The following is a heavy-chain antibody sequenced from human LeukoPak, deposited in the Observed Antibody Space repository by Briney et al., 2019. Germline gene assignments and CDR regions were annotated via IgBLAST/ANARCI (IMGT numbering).Heavy chain of an antibody. V-gene: IGHV4-38-2*02. CDR1: NYSISSGDY. CDR2: IYHSGST. CDR3: ARSTDYDSSGYYYPTYYYFDY. Sequence: SETLSLTCTVSNYSISSGDYWGWIRQPPGKGLEWIGNIYHSGSTYYNPSLKSRVTISVDTSKNQFSLKLSSVTAADTAVYYCARSTDYDSSGYYYPTYYYFDYWGQGTLVTVSS. J-gene: IGHJ4*02. D-gene: IGHD3-22*01.